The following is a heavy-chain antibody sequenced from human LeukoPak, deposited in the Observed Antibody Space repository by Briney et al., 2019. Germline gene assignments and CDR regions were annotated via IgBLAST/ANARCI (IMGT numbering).Heavy chain of an antibody. D-gene: IGHD3-22*01. CDR1: GYTFTGYY. CDR2: INPNSGGT. CDR3: ARAVSSYDSSGYYAEPDAFDI. V-gene: IGHV1-2*06. J-gene: IGHJ3*02. Sequence: GASVKVSCKASGYTFTGYYMHWVRQAPGQGLEWMGRINPNSGGTNYAQKFQGRVTMTRDTSISTAYMELSRLRSDDTAVYYCARAVSSYDSSGYYAEPDAFDIWGQGTMVTVSS.